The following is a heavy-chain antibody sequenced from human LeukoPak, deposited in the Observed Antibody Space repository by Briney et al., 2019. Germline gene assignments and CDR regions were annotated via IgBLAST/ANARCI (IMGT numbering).Heavy chain of an antibody. V-gene: IGHV1-2*02. Sequence: ASVKVSCKASGYTFTGYYMHWVRQAPGQGLEWMGWINPNSGGTNYAQKFQGRVTMTRDTSISTAYMELSRLRSDDTAVYYCARWAPSDSWFDPWGQGTLVTVSS. CDR3: ARWAPSDSWFDP. J-gene: IGHJ5*02. CDR1: GYTFTGYY. CDR2: INPNSGGT.